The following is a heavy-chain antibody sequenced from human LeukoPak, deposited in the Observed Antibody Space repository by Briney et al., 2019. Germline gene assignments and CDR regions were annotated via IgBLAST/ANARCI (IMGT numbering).Heavy chain of an antibody. Sequence: ASVKVSCKASGYTFTSYYMHWVRQAPGQGLEWMGWINPNSGGTNYAQKFQGWVTMTRDTSISTAYMELSRLRSDDTAVYYCARGDIVVVPAAIPPLSYYYGMDVWGQGTTVTVSS. J-gene: IGHJ6*02. V-gene: IGHV1-2*04. CDR1: GYTFTSYY. D-gene: IGHD2-2*02. CDR3: ARGDIVVVPAAIPPLSYYYGMDV. CDR2: INPNSGGT.